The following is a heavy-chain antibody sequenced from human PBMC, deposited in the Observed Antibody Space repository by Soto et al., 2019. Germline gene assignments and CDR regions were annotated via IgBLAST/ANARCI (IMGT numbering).Heavy chain of an antibody. CDR1: GYSFTSYW. Sequence: PGESLRISCKGSGYSFTSYWIGWVRQMPGKGLEWMGIIYPGDSDTRYSPSFQGQVTISADKSISTAYLQWSSLKASDTAMYYCATTSAAGKYYYGMDVWGQGTTVTVS. J-gene: IGHJ6*02. V-gene: IGHV5-51*01. CDR3: ATTSAAGKYYYGMDV. CDR2: IYPGDSDT. D-gene: IGHD6-13*01.